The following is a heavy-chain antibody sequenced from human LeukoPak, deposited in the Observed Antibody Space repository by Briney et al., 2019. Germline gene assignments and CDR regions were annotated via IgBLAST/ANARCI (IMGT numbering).Heavy chain of an antibody. J-gene: IGHJ4*02. Sequence: PGGSLRLSCAASGFTFSSYGMHWVRQAPGKGLEWVAVIWYDGNNKYYADSVKGRFTISRDNSKNTLYLQMNSLRAEDTAVYYFAKDDYGGNSGMEYWGQGTLVTVSS. CDR2: IWYDGNNK. CDR1: GFTFSSYG. D-gene: IGHD4-23*01. V-gene: IGHV3-33*06. CDR3: AKDDYGGNSGMEY.